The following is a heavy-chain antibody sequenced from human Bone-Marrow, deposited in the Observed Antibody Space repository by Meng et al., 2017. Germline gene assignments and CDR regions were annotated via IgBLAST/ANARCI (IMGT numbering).Heavy chain of an antibody. CDR3: ATTVLRYFDWLLGTFDY. V-gene: IGHV1-24*01. J-gene: IGHJ4*02. CDR2: FDPEDGET. CDR1: GYTLTELS. D-gene: IGHD3-9*01. Sequence: QVQLVKFGAEVKKPGASVKVSCKVSGYTLTELSMHWVRQAPGKGLEWMGGFDPEDGETIYAQKFQGRVTMTEDTSTDTAYMELSSLRSEDTAVYYCATTVLRYFDWLLGTFDYWGQGTLVTVSS.